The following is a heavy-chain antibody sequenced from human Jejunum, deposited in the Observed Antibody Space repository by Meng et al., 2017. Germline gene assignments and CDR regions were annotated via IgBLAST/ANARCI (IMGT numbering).Heavy chain of an antibody. CDR2: IYYSVST. CDR3: ASNEDY. CDR1: GGSISSGDYY. D-gene: IGHD2-8*01. J-gene: IGHJ4*02. V-gene: IGHV4-30-4*01. Sequence: QVQLQESGPGLVKPSQTLSLTCTVSGGSISSGDYYWRWIRQPPWKGLEWIGYIYYSVSTSYNPSLPLLVAISFAPSPPPFSLKLSSVPAADTAVYYCASNEDYWGQGTLVTVSS.